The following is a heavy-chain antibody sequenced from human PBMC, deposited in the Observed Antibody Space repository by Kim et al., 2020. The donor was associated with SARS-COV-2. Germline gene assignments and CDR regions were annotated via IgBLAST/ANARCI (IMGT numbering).Heavy chain of an antibody. Sequence: GGSLRLSCAASGFTFSDYYMGWIRQAPGKGLEWVSYISGSGGTIYYPDSVKGRFTISRDNVQNSLYLQMNSLRVEDTAVYYCARAKALTLLDPWGQGTLVTVSS. D-gene: IGHD3-3*02. CDR1: GFTFSDYY. J-gene: IGHJ5*02. CDR2: ISGSGGTI. V-gene: IGHV3-11*01. CDR3: ARAKALTLLDP.